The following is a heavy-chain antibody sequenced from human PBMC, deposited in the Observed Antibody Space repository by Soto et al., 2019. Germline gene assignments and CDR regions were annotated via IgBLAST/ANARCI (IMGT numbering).Heavy chain of an antibody. Sequence: SETLSLTCAASGYSISSGYYWGWLRQPPGKGLEWIGHMYHSGSIYYNPSLQSRVTISMDTSKNEFSLKLTSVTAADTAVYYCGRQKGGGIYGDYVADWGQGTLVTVSS. D-gene: IGHD4-17*01. CDR2: MYHSGSI. CDR3: GRQKGGGIYGDYVAD. V-gene: IGHV4-38-2*01. CDR1: GYSISSGYY. J-gene: IGHJ4*02.